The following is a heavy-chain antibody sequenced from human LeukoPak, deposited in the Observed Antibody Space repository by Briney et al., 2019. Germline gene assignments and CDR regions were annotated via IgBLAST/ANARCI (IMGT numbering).Heavy chain of an antibody. CDR3: AGYQGGGGGDYGAFDY. D-gene: IGHD4-17*01. CDR1: GYTFTNYN. J-gene: IGHJ4*02. V-gene: IGHV1-8*01. CDR2: MNPNSGNT. Sequence: ASVKVSCKTSGYTFTNYNIDWVRQATGQGPEWMGWMNPNSGNTDYAQKFQGRVTMTRDTSISTAYMELSSLRSEDTAVYYCAGYQGGGGGDYGAFDYWGQGTLVTVSS.